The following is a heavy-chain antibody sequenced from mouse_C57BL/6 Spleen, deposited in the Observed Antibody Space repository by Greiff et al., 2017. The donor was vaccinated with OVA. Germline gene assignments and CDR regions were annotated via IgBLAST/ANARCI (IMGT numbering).Heavy chain of an antibody. Sequence: QVQLQQPGAELVKPGASVKLSCKASGYTFTSYWMHWVKQRPGQGLEWIGMIHPNSGSTNYNAKFKSKATLTVDKSSSTAYMQLSSLTSEDSAVYYCASYYNYAMDYWGQGTSVTVSA. V-gene: IGHV1-64*01. D-gene: IGHD2-12*01. CDR1: GYTFTSYW. CDR3: ASYYNYAMDY. CDR2: IHPNSGST. J-gene: IGHJ4*01.